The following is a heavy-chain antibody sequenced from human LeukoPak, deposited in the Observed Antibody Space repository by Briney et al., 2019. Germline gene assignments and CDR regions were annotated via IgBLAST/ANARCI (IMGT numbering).Heavy chain of an antibody. V-gene: IGHV3-21*01. CDR3: ASYGDYNDAFDI. D-gene: IGHD4-17*01. CDR2: ISSSSSYI. CDR1: GFTFCGYS. Sequence: GGSLRLSFAASGFTFCGYSMNWVRQAPGKGLEWVSSISSSSSYIYYADSVMGRFTISRDNAKSSLYLQMNSLRAEDTAVYYCASYGDYNDAFDIWGQGTMVTVSS. J-gene: IGHJ3*02.